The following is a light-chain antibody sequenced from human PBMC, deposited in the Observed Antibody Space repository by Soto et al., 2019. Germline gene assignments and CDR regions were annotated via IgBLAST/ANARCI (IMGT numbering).Light chain of an antibody. Sequence: EIVLTQSPGTLSLSPGERATLSCRASQSVSSSYLAWYQQKPGQAPRLRIYGASSRATGIPDRFSGSGSGTDFTLTISRLEPEDFALYYCQQYGSSPLAFGGGTKVEIK. CDR2: GAS. J-gene: IGKJ4*01. V-gene: IGKV3-20*01. CDR3: QQYGSSPLA. CDR1: QSVSSSY.